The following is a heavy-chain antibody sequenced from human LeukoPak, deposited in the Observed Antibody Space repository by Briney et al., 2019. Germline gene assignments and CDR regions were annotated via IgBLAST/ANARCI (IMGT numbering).Heavy chain of an antibody. J-gene: IGHJ3*02. CDR3: ARELREHGVFDI. CDR1: GASFSNHF. D-gene: IGHD1-26*01. CDR2: ISNGGDRT. Sequence: PSETLSLTCAVSGASFSNHFWSWIRQPPGKGLEWVSAISNGGDRTYYADSVKGRFTISRDNSKNTLYLQMNSLRAEDTAVYYCARELREHGVFDIWGQGTTVTVSS. V-gene: IGHV3-23*01.